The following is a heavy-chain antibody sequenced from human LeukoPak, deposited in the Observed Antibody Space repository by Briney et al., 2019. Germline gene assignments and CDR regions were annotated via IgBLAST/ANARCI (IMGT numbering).Heavy chain of an antibody. J-gene: IGHJ4*02. V-gene: IGHV4-59*01. Sequence: SETLSLTCTASGGSISSYYWSWIRQPPGKGLEWIGYIYYSGSTNYNPPLKSRVTISVDTSKNQFSLKLSSVTAADTAVYYCXXYVXVSLFRRRYFDYWGQGTLVTVSS. CDR3: XXYVXVSLFRRRYFDY. D-gene: IGHD3-10*02. CDR1: GGSISSYY. CDR2: IYYSGST.